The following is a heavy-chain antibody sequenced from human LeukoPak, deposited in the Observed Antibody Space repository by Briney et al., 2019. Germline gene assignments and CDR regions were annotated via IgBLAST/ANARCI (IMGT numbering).Heavy chain of an antibody. J-gene: IGHJ4*02. CDR2: ISYSGST. D-gene: IGHD3-16*01. Sequence: SETLSLTCTVSGGSISSYYWSWIRQPPGKGLEWIGFISYSGSTNYNPSLKSRVTISVDTSKNQFSLKLSSVTAADTAVYYCARESKGGSYDYWGQGTQVTVSS. CDR3: ARESKGGSYDY. V-gene: IGHV4-59*01. CDR1: GGSISSYY.